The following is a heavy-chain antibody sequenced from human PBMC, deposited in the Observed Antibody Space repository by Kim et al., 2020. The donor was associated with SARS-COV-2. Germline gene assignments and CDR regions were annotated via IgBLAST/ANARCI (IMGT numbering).Heavy chain of an antibody. V-gene: IGHV1-69*13. D-gene: IGHD2-15*01. CDR1: GGTFSSYA. J-gene: IGHJ6*02. CDR3: ARGGYCRGGSYPLPLYYYGMDV. CDR2: IIPIFGAA. Sequence: SVKVSCKASGGTFSSYAINWVRQAPGQGLEWMGGIIPIFGAANYAQKFEGRVTITAVESTSTACMELSSLRSEDTAVYYCARGGYCRGGSYPLPLYYYGMDVWGQGTTVTVSS.